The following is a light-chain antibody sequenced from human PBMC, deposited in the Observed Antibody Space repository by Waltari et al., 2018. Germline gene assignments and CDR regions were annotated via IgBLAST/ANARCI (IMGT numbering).Light chain of an antibody. CDR1: QSLVSSDGNTF. J-gene: IGKJ2*01. Sequence: DVVMTQSPLSLPVTLGQSASISCRSSQSLVSSDGNTFLNWFRQRPGQSPRRLIYKVSDRDSGVPDRFSGSGSGTDFTLKISRVEAEDVGVYYCMQGTHWPYTIGQGTKLEIK. CDR3: MQGTHWPYT. CDR2: KVS. V-gene: IGKV2-30*01.